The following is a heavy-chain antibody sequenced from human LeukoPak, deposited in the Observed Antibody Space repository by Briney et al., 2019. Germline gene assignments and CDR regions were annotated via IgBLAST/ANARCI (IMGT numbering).Heavy chain of an antibody. CDR3: ARVLTGSWDWFDP. Sequence: GGSLRLSCAASKFSFSSYWMHWVRQAPGKGLVWVSRINSDGSRTNYAASVKGRFTISRDNAKNTLYLQMSSLRAEDTAVYYCARVLTGSWDWFDPWGQGTLVTVSS. D-gene: IGHD2-8*02. J-gene: IGHJ5*02. CDR1: KFSFSSYW. V-gene: IGHV3-74*01. CDR2: INSDGSRT.